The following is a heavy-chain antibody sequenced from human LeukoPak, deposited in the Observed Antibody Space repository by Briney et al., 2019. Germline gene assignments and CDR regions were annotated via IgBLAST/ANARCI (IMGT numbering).Heavy chain of an antibody. CDR2: ISGGSSTI. J-gene: IGHJ4*02. V-gene: IGHV3-48*01. Sequence: SGGSLRLSCAASGFTLSSYSMNWVRQAPGKGLEWVSYISGGSSTIYNADSVKGRFTISRDNPKNLLYLLMDTLRAEDTAVYYCARVGSNQWLDYWGQGTLVTVSS. CDR3: ARVGSNQWLDY. D-gene: IGHD6-19*01. CDR1: GFTLSSYS.